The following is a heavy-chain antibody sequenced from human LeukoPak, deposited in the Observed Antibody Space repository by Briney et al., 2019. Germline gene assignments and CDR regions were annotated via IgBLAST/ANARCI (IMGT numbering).Heavy chain of an antibody. D-gene: IGHD5-18*01. CDR1: GFTFSSFW. J-gene: IGHJ6*03. V-gene: IGHV3-74*01. Sequence: PGGSLRLSCAASGFTFSSFWMHWVRQAPGKGLVWVSRINSYGSCTSYADSVKGRFTISRDNAKNTLYLQMNSLRAEDTAVYYRARDSTWEYSYGPYYYYYMDVWGKGTTVTVSS. CDR3: ARDSTWEYSYGPYYYYYMDV. CDR2: INSYGSCT.